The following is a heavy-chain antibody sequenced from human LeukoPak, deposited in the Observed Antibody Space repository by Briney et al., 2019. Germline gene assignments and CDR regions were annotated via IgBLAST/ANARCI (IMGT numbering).Heavy chain of an antibody. Sequence: PGGSLRLSCAASGFTFSSYAMSWVRQAPGKGLEWVSVISNSGGSTFYADSVKGRFTISRDNSKNTVYLQMNSLRAEDTAVYYCAKGSAAAGYSYGNDNWGQGTLVTVSS. CDR2: ISNSGGST. CDR3: AKGSAAAGYSYGNDN. V-gene: IGHV3-23*01. D-gene: IGHD5-18*01. CDR1: GFTFSSYA. J-gene: IGHJ4*02.